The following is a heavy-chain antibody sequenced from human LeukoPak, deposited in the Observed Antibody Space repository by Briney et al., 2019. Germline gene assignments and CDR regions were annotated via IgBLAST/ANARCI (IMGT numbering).Heavy chain of an antibody. D-gene: IGHD4-23*01. J-gene: IGHJ4*02. Sequence: GESPQISCKGSGSSFTSYWIGWVRQLPGKGLEWRGIIHPGNSDTRYNPSFQGQVTISADKSISTAYLKWSSLRASDTAMYYCARVADYGGNSGGLGYWGQGTLVTVSS. CDR3: ARVADYGGNSGGLGY. CDR1: GSSFTSYW. CDR2: IHPGNSDT. V-gene: IGHV5-51*01.